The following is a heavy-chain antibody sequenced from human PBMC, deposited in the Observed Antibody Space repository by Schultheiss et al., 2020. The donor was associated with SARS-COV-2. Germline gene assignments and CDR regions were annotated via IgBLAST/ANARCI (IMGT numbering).Heavy chain of an antibody. CDR2: IIPIFGTA. CDR3: VKEEGHGPNNFDY. J-gene: IGHJ4*02. Sequence: SVKVSCKASGGTFSSYAISWVRQAPGQGLEWMGGIIPIFGTANYAQKFQGRVTITADESTSTAYMELSSLRSEDTAVYYCVKEEGHGPNNFDYWGQGTLVTVSS. D-gene: IGHD2/OR15-2a*01. CDR1: GGTFSSYA. V-gene: IGHV1-69*13.